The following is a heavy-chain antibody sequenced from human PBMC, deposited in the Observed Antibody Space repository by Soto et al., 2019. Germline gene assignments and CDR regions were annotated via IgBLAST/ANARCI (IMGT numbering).Heavy chain of an antibody. J-gene: IGHJ6*02. CDR3: AKKARVTTYLSYGMDV. CDR2: IAFDGSQK. CDR1: GFKFNISG. D-gene: IGHD2-21*02. Sequence: QVHLVESGGGVVQPGGALRLTCAACGFKFNISGMHWVRQAPGKGLEWVAVIAFDGSQKFYGDSVRGRFTIYRVNSKNILYLQMKSLTAEDTAVYYCAKKARVTTYLSYGMDVWGQGTTVIVSS. V-gene: IGHV3-30*18.